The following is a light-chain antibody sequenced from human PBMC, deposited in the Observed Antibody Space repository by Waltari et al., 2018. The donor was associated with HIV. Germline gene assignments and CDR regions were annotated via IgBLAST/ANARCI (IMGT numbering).Light chain of an antibody. V-gene: IGLV2-11*01. CDR2: DVI. CDR3: CSYAGTYTYVL. J-gene: IGLJ3*02. CDR1: SSDVGGYDS. Sequence: QSALTQPRSVSGSPGLSVTISCTGTSSDVGGYDSVSWYLQHPGKVPKLIIYDVIKRPSGVPDRFSGSKSGNTASLTISGLQTEDEADYFCCSYAGTYTYVLFGGGTKLTVL.